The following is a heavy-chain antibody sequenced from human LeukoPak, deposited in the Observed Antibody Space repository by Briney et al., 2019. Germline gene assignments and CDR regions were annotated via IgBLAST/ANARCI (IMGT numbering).Heavy chain of an antibody. CDR1: GYTFTGYY. J-gene: IGHJ4*02. CDR3: AREVGYQYYDFWSGPRLDY. Sequence: ASVKVSCKASGYTFTGYYMHWVRQAPGQGLERMGWINANSGGTNYAQRFQGRVTMTRDTSISTAYMELSRLRSDDTVVYYCAREVGYQYYDFWSGPRLDYWGQGTLVTVSS. CDR2: INANSGGT. D-gene: IGHD3-3*01. V-gene: IGHV1-2*02.